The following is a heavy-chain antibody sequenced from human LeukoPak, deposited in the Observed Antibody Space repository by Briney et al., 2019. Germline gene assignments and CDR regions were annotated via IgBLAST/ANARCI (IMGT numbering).Heavy chain of an antibody. J-gene: IGHJ3*02. CDR2: IYYSGST. CDR3: ARDFNYYDSSGYHDAFDI. CDR1: GGSTSSSSYY. Sequence: SETLSLTCTVSGGSTSSSSYYWGWIRQPPGKGLEWIGSIYYSGSTYYNPSLKSRVTISVDTSKNQFSLKLSSVTAADTAVYYCARDFNYYDSSGYHDAFDIWGQGTMVTVSS. V-gene: IGHV4-39*07. D-gene: IGHD3-22*01.